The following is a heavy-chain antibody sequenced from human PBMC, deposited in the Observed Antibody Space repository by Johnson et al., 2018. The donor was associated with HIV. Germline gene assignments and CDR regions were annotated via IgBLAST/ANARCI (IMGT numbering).Heavy chain of an antibody. J-gene: IGHJ3*02. Sequence: EQLVESGGGLVQPGGSLRLSCAASGFTVSSNYMSWVRQAPGKGLEWVSVIYSGGSTYYADSVKGRFTISRDNSKNTLYLQMNSLRAEDTAVYYCTKGRIFGVVMEAFDIWGQGTMVTVSS. CDR3: TKGRIFGVVMEAFDI. V-gene: IGHV3-66*01. CDR2: IYSGGST. CDR1: GFTVSSNY. D-gene: IGHD3-3*01.